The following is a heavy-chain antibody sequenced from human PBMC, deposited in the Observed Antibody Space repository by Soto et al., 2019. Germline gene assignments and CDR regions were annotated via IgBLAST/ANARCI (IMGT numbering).Heavy chain of an antibody. Sequence: GGPLRLSCAASGFTFSRYAMGWVGQAPGKGLEWVSVISGSGGNIHYADSVKGRFTISRDNSKNTLYLQMNSLRVEDTAVYNCATQDFRGTTGTTWGQGTLVTVSS. CDR3: ATQDFRGTTGTT. D-gene: IGHD1-1*01. J-gene: IGHJ4*02. CDR1: GFTFSRYA. CDR2: ISGSGGNI. V-gene: IGHV3-23*01.